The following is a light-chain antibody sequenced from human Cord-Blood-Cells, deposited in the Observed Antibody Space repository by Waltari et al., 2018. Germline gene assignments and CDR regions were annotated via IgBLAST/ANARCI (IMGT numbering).Light chain of an antibody. CDR3: MQGTHWPPFT. CDR2: KVS. Sequence: DVVMPQSPLSLPVTLGQPDSISCRFSHSLVYSNGNTYLNWFQQRPGQSPRRLIYKVSNRDSGVPDRFSGSGSGTDFTLKISRVDAEDVGVYYCMQGTHWPPFTFGPGSKVDIK. CDR1: HSLVYSNGNTY. V-gene: IGKV2-30*01. J-gene: IGKJ3*01.